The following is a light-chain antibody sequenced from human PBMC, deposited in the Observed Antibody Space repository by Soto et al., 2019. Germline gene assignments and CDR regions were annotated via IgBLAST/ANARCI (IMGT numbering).Light chain of an antibody. J-gene: IGKJ2*01. V-gene: IGKV1-39*01. CDR3: QQSYSTVYT. Sequence: DIQMTQSPSSLSASVGDRVTITCRASQSISSYLNWYQQKPGKAPKLLIYAASSLQSGVPSRFSGSGSGTDFTLTISSLQPEHFATYYCQQSYSTVYTFGQGTKLEIK. CDR1: QSISSY. CDR2: AAS.